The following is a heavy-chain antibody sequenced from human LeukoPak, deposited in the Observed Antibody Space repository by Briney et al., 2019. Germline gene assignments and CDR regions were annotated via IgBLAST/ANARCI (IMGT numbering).Heavy chain of an antibody. CDR1: GYTFTSYD. CDR2: MNPNSGNT. D-gene: IGHD1-26*01. J-gene: IGHJ4*02. Sequence: ASVKVSCKASGYTFTSYDIHWVRQATGQGLEWMGWMNPNSGNTGYAQKFQGRVTMTRSTSINTAYMELNSRTSEDTAVYYCARSSVGARRRIDYWGQGTLVTVFS. CDR3: ARSSVGARRRIDY. V-gene: IGHV1-8*01.